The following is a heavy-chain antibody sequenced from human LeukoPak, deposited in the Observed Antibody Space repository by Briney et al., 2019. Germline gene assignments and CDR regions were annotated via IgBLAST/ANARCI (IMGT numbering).Heavy chain of an antibody. CDR2: IYSGGST. D-gene: IGHD3-9*01. V-gene: IGHV3-66*01. J-gene: IGHJ4*02. CDR3: ARDRLHYDSLTGYPAD. CDR1: GFTVSSNY. Sequence: GGSLRLSCADSGFTVSSNYMRWVRQAPGKGLEWVSVIYSGGSTHHADSVKGRFTISRDNSKNTLYLQMNSLRAEDTAVYYCARDRLHYDSLTGYPADWGQGTLVT.